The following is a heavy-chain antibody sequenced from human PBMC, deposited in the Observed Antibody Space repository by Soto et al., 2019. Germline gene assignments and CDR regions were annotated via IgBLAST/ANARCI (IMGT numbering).Heavy chain of an antibody. CDR2: ISYDGSNK. J-gene: IGHJ4*02. CDR1: GFTFSSYA. CDR3: ARSYTKYPGLDY. D-gene: IGHD2-2*02. Sequence: QVQLVESGGGVVQPGRSLRLSCAASGFTFSSYAMHWVRQAPGKGLEWVAVISYDGSNKYYAVSVKGRFTISRDNSKNTLYLQMNSLRAEDTAVYYCARSYTKYPGLDYWGQGTLVTVSS. V-gene: IGHV3-30-3*01.